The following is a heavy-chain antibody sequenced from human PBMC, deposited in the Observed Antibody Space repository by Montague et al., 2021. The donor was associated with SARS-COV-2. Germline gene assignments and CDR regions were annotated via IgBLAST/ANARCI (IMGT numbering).Heavy chain of an antibody. J-gene: IGHJ6*02. Sequence: SETLSLTRTVSGGSISSSSYYWGWIRQPPGKGLEWIGSIYYSGSTYYNPSLKSRVTISVDTSKNQFSLKLSFVTAADTAVYYCARLGRQQLVRLSGMDVWGQGTTVTVSS. CDR2: IYYSGST. CDR3: ARLGRQQLVRLSGMDV. V-gene: IGHV4-39*07. CDR1: GGSISSSSYY. D-gene: IGHD6-13*01.